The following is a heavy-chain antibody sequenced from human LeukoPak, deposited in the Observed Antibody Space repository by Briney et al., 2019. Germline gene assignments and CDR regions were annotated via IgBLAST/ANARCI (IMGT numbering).Heavy chain of an antibody. J-gene: IGHJ4*02. CDR2: ISGSGGST. D-gene: IGHD6-6*01. CDR1: GFTFSGCA. V-gene: IGHV3-23*01. CDR3: AKVAARPDYYFDY. Sequence: GGSLRLSCAASGFTFSGCAMSWVRQAPGKGLEWVSAISGSGGSTYYADSVKGRFTISRDNSKNTLYLQMNSLRAEDTAVYYCAKVAARPDYYFDYWGQGTLVTVSS.